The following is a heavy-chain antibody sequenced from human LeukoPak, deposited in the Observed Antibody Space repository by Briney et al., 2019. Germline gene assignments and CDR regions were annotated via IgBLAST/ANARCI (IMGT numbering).Heavy chain of an antibody. Sequence: SETLSLTCAVYGGSFSGYYWSWIRQPPGKGLEWIWEINHSGSTNYNPSLKSRVTISVDTSKNQFSVKLSSVTAADTAVYYCARGLFRVAARPVDYWGQGTLVTVSS. CDR2: INHSGST. D-gene: IGHD6-6*01. V-gene: IGHV4-34*01. CDR1: GGSFSGYY. J-gene: IGHJ4*02. CDR3: ARGLFRVAARPVDY.